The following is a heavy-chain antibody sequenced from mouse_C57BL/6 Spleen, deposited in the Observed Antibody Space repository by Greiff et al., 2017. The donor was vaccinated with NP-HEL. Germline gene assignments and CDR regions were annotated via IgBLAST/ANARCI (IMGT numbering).Heavy chain of an antibody. CDR2: IYPGNSDT. J-gene: IGHJ4*01. D-gene: IGHD2-4*01. CDR3: TRGEYYDYDNYAMDY. Sequence: VQLKQSGTVLARPGASVKMSCKTSGYTFTSYWMHWVNQRPGQGLEWIGAIYPGNSDTSYNQKFKGKAKLTAVTSASTAYMELSSLTNEDSAVYYCTRGEYYDYDNYAMDYWGQGTSVTVSS. V-gene: IGHV1-5*01. CDR1: GYTFTSYW.